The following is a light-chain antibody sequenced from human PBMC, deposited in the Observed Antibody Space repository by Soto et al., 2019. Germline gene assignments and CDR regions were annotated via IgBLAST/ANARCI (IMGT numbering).Light chain of an antibody. CDR3: QQYNNWPRT. CDR1: QSISSW. V-gene: IGKV1-5*03. Sequence: DIQMTQSPSILSASVGDRVTITCRASQSISSWLAWYQQKPGKAPNLLIYKASHLENGVPSRFSGSGSGTEFTLTINSLQSEDFAVYYCQQYNNWPRTFGQGTRLEIK. CDR2: KAS. J-gene: IGKJ5*01.